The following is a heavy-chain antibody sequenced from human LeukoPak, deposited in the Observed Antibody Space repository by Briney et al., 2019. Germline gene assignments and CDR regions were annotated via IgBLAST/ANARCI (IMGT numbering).Heavy chain of an antibody. D-gene: IGHD1-26*01. CDR3: ARDGSNSGSPPGDY. V-gene: IGHV3-23*01. J-gene: IGHJ4*02. CDR1: GFTFSSYA. CDR2: ISGSGGST. Sequence: PGGSLRLSCAASGFTFSSYAMSWVRQAPGKGLEWVSAISGSGGSTYYADSVKGRFTISRDNAKNSLYLQMNSLRAEDTAVYYCARDGSNSGSPPGDYWGQGTLVTVSS.